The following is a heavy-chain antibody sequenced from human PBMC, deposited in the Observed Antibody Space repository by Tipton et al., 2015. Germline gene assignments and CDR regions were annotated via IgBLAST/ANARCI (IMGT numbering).Heavy chain of an antibody. J-gene: IGHJ6*02. V-gene: IGHV1-8*02. CDR1: GDIFSNLA. Sequence: QLVQSGAEVKKPGSSVKVSCKVSGDIFSNLAFTWVRQATGQGLEWMGWMNPSSGNTGYAQMFQGRVTMTRNTSISTAYMELSSLRSDDTAVYYCARGENGDYVSPFYYGLDVWGQGTTVTVSS. CDR2: MNPSSGNT. D-gene: IGHD4-17*01. CDR3: ARGENGDYVSPFYYGLDV.